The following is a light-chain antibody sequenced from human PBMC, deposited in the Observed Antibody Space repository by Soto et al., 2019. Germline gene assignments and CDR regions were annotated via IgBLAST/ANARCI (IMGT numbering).Light chain of an antibody. CDR2: GAS. V-gene: IGKV3-20*01. CDR3: QQYGNSPFLT. Sequence: EIVLTQSPGTLSLSPGERATLSCRASQSVSSTFLAWYQQKSGLAPRLLIYGASSRATGIPDRFSGSGSGTDFTLTVSRLELEDFAIYYCQQYGNSPFLTFGGGTKVDIK. J-gene: IGKJ4*01. CDR1: QSVSSTF.